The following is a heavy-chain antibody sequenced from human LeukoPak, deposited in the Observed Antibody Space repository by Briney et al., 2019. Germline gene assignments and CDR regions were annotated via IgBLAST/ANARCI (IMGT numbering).Heavy chain of an antibody. Sequence: ASVKVSCRASGYTFTSYGISWVRQAPGQGLEWMGWISGYNGNTNYAQKFQGRVTMTTDTSTSTAYMELRSLRSDDTAVYYCARADIRAVASSGWYGFDYWGQGTLVTVSS. J-gene: IGHJ4*02. D-gene: IGHD6-19*01. V-gene: IGHV1-18*01. CDR3: ARADIRAVASSGWYGFDY. CDR2: ISGYNGNT. CDR1: GYTFTSYG.